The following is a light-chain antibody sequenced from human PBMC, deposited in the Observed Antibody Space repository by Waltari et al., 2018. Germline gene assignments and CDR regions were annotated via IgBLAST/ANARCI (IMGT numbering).Light chain of an antibody. CDR3: QQYNNWPPWT. J-gene: IGKJ1*01. V-gene: IGKV3-15*01. CDR2: GAS. Sequence: EILMTQSPATLSVSHGETSPLSCRASQSVSSNVAWYQQKPGQAPRLLTYGASTRATGIPARFSGSGSGTEFTLTISSMQSEDFAVYYCQQYNNWPPWTFGQGTKVEIK. CDR1: QSVSSN.